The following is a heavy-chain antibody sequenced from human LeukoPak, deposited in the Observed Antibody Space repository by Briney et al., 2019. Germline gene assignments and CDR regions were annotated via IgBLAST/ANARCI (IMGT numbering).Heavy chain of an antibody. CDR2: IYYSGST. D-gene: IGHD2-2*01. V-gene: IGHV4-59*11. CDR1: GGSISSHY. CDR3: ARDYVGYCCSTSCFLWGPVRWFDP. Sequence: SETLSLTCTVSGGSISSHYWSWIRQPPGKGLEWIGYIYYSGSTNYNPSLKSRVTISVDTSKNQFSLKLSSVTAADTAVYYCARDYVGYCCSTSCFLWGPVRWFDPWGQGTLVTVSS. J-gene: IGHJ5*02.